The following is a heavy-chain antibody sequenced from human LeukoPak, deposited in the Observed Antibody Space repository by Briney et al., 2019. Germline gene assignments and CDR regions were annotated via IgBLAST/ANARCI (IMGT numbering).Heavy chain of an antibody. D-gene: IGHD6-6*01. Sequence: PGGSLRLSCAASRFTFSSYEMNWVRQAPGKGLEWVSYISSSSSTIYYADSVKGRFTISRDNAKNSLYLQMNSLRAEDTAVYYCARDGDSSSPYYWGQGTLVTVSS. V-gene: IGHV3-48*03. CDR2: ISSSSSTI. J-gene: IGHJ4*02. CDR1: RFTFSSYE. CDR3: ARDGDSSSPYY.